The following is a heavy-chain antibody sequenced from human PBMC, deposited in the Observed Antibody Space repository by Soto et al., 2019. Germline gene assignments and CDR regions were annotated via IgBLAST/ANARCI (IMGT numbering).Heavy chain of an antibody. CDR2: IYYSGST. CDR1: GGSVSIYY. CDR3: ATNGEYGDYGFYYYYGMDV. D-gene: IGHD4-17*01. J-gene: IGHJ6*02. Sequence: LVTLCHRCSVAGGSVSIYYVGWTRKPPGKGLEWIGYIYYSGSTNYNPSLKSRVTISVDTSKNQFSLKLSSVTAADTAVYYCATNGEYGDYGFYYYYGMDVWGQGTTVTVSS. V-gene: IGHV4-59*08.